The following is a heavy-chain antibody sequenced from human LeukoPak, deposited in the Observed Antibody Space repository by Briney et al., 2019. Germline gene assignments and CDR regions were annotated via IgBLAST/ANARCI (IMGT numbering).Heavy chain of an antibody. CDR1: GFTFSSYA. V-gene: IGHV3-23*01. Sequence: GGSLRLSCAASGFTFSSYAMSWVRQAPGKGLEWVSAISGSGGSTYYADSVKGRFTISRDNSKNTLYLQMNSLRAEDTAVYYCATGDLDCSGGSCYPYYFDYWGQGTLVTVSS. J-gene: IGHJ4*02. CDR3: ATGDLDCSGGSCYPYYFDY. CDR2: ISGSGGST. D-gene: IGHD2-15*01.